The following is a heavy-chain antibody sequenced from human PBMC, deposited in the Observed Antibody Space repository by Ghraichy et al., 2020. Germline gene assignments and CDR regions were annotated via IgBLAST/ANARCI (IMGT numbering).Heavy chain of an antibody. CDR2: IYYSGNT. D-gene: IGHD3-10*01. V-gene: IGHV4-31*03. Sequence: SETLSLTCTVSGGSISSGDYYWSWIRQHPGKDLEWIGYIYYSGNTYYNPSLKSRVTISLDTSQNQFSLKLSSVTAADTAVYYCARDRSYYGSGTYSGTYYKFFDYWGQGTLVTVSS. CDR3: ARDRSYYGSGTYSGTYYKFFDY. CDR1: GGSISSGDYY. J-gene: IGHJ4*02.